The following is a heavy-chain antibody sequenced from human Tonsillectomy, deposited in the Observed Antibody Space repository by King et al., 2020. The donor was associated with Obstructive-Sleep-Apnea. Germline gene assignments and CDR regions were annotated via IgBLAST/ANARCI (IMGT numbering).Heavy chain of an antibody. V-gene: IGHV3-48*04. D-gene: IGHD5-12*01. CDR3: ARDSDHEGYFDY. CDR1: GFTFSTYS. Sequence: VQLVESGGGLVQPGGSLRLSCVSSGFTFSTYSMNWVRQAPGKGLEWVSYLSSSSGIMYYADSVRGRFTVSRDNAKNSLYLQMNSLRAEDTAVYYCARDSDHEGYFDYWGQGTLVTVSS. J-gene: IGHJ4*02. CDR2: LSSSSGIM.